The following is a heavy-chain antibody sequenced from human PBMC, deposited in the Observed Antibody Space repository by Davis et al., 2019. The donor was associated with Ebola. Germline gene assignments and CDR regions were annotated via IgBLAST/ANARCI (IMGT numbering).Heavy chain of an antibody. CDR2: ISSSGSTI. Sequence: SLMISCAASGFTFSDYYMSWIRQAPAKGREWVSYISSSGSTIYYADSVKGRFTISRHNAKNSLYLQMNSLRAEDTAVYYCARAQLGGYSYDSYYYYGMDVWGQGTTVTVSS. CDR1: GFTFSDYY. V-gene: IGHV3-11*01. CDR3: ARAQLGGYSYDSYYYYGMDV. D-gene: IGHD5-18*01. J-gene: IGHJ6*02.